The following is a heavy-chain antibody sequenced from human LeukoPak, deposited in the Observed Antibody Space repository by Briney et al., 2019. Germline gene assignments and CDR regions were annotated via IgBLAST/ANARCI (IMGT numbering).Heavy chain of an antibody. CDR3: ARHIPSGSYSNTLDY. CDR2: IYYSGST. Sequence: PSETLSLTCTVSGGSISSSSYYWGWIRQPPGKGLEWIGSIYYSGSTYYNPSLKSRVTISVDTSKNQFSLKLSSVTAADTAVYYCARHIPSGSYSNTLDYWGQGTLVTVSS. V-gene: IGHV4-39*01. D-gene: IGHD3-10*01. J-gene: IGHJ4*02. CDR1: GGSISSSSYY.